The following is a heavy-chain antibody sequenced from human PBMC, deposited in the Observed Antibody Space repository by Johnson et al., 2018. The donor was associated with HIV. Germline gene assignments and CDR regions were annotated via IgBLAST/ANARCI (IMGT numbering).Heavy chain of an antibody. J-gene: IGHJ3*02. CDR1: GFTFDDYG. CDR3: ARGAWAGAFDI. CDR2: IYSGGST. V-gene: IGHV3-66*01. D-gene: IGHD1-26*01. Sequence: VQLVESGGGLVQPGGSLRLSCVASGFTFDDYGMSWVRQAPGKGLEWVSVIYSGGSTYYAHSVKGRFTISRDNSKNTLYLQMNSLRAEDTAVYYCARGAWAGAFDIWGQGTMVTVSS.